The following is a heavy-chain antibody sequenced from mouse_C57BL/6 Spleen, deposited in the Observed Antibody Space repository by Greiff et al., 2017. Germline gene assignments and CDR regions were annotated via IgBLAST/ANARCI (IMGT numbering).Heavy chain of an antibody. D-gene: IGHD3-2*02. J-gene: IGHJ3*01. V-gene: IGHV1-59*01. Sequence: QVQLQQPGAELVRPGTSVKLSCKASGYTFTSYWLHWVKQRPGQGLEWIGVIDPSDSYTNYNQKFKGKATLTVDTSSSTAYMQLSSLTSEDSAVYYCARGQLRSLFAYWGQGTLVTVSA. CDR2: IDPSDSYT. CDR1: GYTFTSYW. CDR3: ARGQLRSLFAY.